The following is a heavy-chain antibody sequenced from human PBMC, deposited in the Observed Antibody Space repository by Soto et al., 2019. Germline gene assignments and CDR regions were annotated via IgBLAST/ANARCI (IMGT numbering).Heavy chain of an antibody. J-gene: IGHJ6*02. D-gene: IGHD2-2*01. CDR3: ARVNARYRNYYYYGMXV. CDR1: GGTFSSYA. CDR2: IIPIFGTA. V-gene: IGHV1-69*13. Sequence: SVKVSCKASGGTFSSYAISWVRQAPGQGLEWMGGIIPIFGTANYAQKFQGRVTITADESTNTAYMELSSLRSEDTAVYYCARVNARYRNYYYYGMXVWGQGTTVTVSS.